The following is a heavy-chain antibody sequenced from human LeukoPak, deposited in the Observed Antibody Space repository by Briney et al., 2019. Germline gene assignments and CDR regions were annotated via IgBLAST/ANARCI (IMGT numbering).Heavy chain of an antibody. J-gene: IGHJ6*02. V-gene: IGHV3-53*01. Sequence: PGGSLRLSCAASGFTVSRNYMSWVRQAPGKGLEWVSVIYSGGSTDYADSVKGRFTISRDNSKNTLYLQMNSLRAEDTAVYYCAREGYSGYPGYYYYGMDVWGQGTTVTVSS. CDR1: GFTVSRNY. CDR3: AREGYSGYPGYYYYGMDV. D-gene: IGHD5-12*01. CDR2: IYSGGST.